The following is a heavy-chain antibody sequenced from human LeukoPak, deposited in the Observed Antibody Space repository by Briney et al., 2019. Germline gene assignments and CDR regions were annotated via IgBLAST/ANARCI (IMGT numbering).Heavy chain of an antibody. D-gene: IGHD4/OR15-4a*01. Sequence: GGSLRLSCAASGFTFSRYAMSWVRQAPGKGLEWVSAISGSGGSTYYADSVKGRFTISRDNSKNTLYLQMNSLRAEDTAVYYCAKDANPRTNYYGMDVWGQGTTVTVSS. CDR1: GFTFSRYA. V-gene: IGHV3-23*01. CDR2: ISGSGGST. CDR3: AKDANPRTNYYGMDV. J-gene: IGHJ6*02.